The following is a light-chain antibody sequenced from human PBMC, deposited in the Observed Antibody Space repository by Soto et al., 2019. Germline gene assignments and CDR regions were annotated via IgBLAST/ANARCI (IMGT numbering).Light chain of an antibody. Sequence: ALTQPPSASGSPGQSVTISCTGTSSDVGNYNYVSWYQQHPGKAPKLMIYEVTKRPSGVPDRFSGSKSGNTASLTVSGLQAEDEADYYCSSYAGSKTLFGGGTKLTVL. V-gene: IGLV2-8*01. J-gene: IGLJ3*02. CDR2: EVT. CDR3: SSYAGSKTL. CDR1: SSDVGNYNY.